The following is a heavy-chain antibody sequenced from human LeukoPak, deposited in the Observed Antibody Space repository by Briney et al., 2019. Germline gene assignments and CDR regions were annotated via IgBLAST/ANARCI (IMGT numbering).Heavy chain of an antibody. D-gene: IGHD3-10*01. CDR2: IYYSGRT. CDR1: GGSFSGYY. V-gene: IGHV4-59*12. J-gene: IGHJ4*02. CDR3: ARDRWVSITMVRGVEY. Sequence: SETLSLTCAVYGGSFSGYYWSWIRQPPGKGLEWIGYIYYSGRTNYNPSLKSRVTISVDTSKNQFSLKLSSVTAADTAVYYCARDRWVSITMVRGVEYWGQGTLVTVSS.